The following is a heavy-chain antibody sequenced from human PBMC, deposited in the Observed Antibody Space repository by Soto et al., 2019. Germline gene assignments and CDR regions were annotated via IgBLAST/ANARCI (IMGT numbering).Heavy chain of an antibody. D-gene: IGHD3-16*02. CDR3: ARLTIMITFGGVIVPGNFDY. CDR1: GGSISSSSYY. CDR2: IYYSGST. Sequence: SETLSLTCTVSGGSISSSSYYWGWIRQPPGKGLEWIGSIYYSGSTYYNPSLKSRVTISVDTSKNQFSLKLSSVTAADTAVYYCARLTIMITFGGVIVPGNFDYWGQGTLVTVS. V-gene: IGHV4-39*01. J-gene: IGHJ4*02.